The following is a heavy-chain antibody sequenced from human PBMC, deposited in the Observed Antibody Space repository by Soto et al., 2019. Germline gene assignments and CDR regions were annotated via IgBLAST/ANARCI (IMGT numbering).Heavy chain of an antibody. CDR3: ARGRRCVGDDCYSSYYVDY. Sequence: QVQLEQCGAGLLKPSETLSLTCAVHGRAFTGYYWSWIRQPPGKGLEWIGDMNHSGTTTYNPSLKSRVTIAVDTSKNHISLKVTAVTAADTAMYSCARGRRCVGDDCYSSYYVDYWGQGTLVNVS. V-gene: IGHV4-34*01. D-gene: IGHD2-21*02. J-gene: IGHJ4*02. CDR2: MNHSGTT. CDR1: GRAFTGYY.